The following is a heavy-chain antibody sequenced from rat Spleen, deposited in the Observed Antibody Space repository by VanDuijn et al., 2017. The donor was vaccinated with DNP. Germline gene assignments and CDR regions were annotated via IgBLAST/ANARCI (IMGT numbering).Heavy chain of an antibody. Sequence: VQLKESGPGLVQPSQTLSLTCTVAGFSLTGYNVHWVRQPPGKGLEWIASITSGSGSTSYLDSVRGRFTISRDNAKSTLYLQMDSLRSEDTATYFCTTHRPGPGDYWGQGVMVTVSS. CDR3: TTHRPGPGDY. V-gene: IGHV5-25*01. D-gene: IGHD1-4*01. J-gene: IGHJ2*01. CDR2: ITSGSGST. CDR1: GFSLTGYN.